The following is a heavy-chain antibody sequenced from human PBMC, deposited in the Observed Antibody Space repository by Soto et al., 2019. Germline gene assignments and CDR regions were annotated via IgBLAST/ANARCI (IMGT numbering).Heavy chain of an antibody. V-gene: IGHV4-4*02. CDR2: ISHSGTA. CDR1: GASISSSHW. CDR3: ARVVLSITRGAFDA. D-gene: IGHD1-20*01. Sequence: QVHLQESGPGLVKPSGTLSLTCAVSGASISSSHWWTWVRQSPGKGLEYIGEISHSGTANSNPSLKSRVTLSVDKSKNHFSLTLTSVTAADTAVYYCARVVLSITRGAFDAWGQGTPVTVSP. J-gene: IGHJ3*01.